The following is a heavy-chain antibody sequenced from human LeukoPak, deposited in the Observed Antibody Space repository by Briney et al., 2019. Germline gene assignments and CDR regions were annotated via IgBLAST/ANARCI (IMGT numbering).Heavy chain of an antibody. CDR2: ISGSGGST. CDR1: GFTFSSYA. CDR3: AREGSGPGAFDI. D-gene: IGHD6-25*01. Sequence: GGSLRLSCAAPGFTFSSYAMSWVRQAPGKGLEWVSAISGSGGSTYYADSVKGRFTISSDNSKNTLYLQMNSLRAEDTAVYYCAREGSGPGAFDIWGQGTMVTVSS. J-gene: IGHJ3*02. V-gene: IGHV3-23*01.